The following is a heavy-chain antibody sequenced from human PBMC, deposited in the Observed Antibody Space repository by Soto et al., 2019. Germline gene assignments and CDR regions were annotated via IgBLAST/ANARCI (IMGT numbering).Heavy chain of an antibody. CDR3: ARELHDYYDSSGSPYYFAY. D-gene: IGHD3-22*01. J-gene: IGHJ4*02. V-gene: IGHV4-31*03. Sequence: QVQLQESGPGLVKPSQTLSLTCTVSGGSISSGGYYWSWIRQHPGKGLEWIGYIYYGGSTYYNPSLKSRVTISVETSKNQVSLKLSSVTAADTAVYYCARELHDYYDSSGSPYYFAYWGQGTLVTVSS. CDR2: IYYGGST. CDR1: GGSISSGGYY.